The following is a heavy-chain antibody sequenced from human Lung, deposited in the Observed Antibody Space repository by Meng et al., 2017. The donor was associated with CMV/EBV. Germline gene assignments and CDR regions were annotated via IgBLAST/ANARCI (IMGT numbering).Heavy chain of an antibody. CDR1: GFTFSNYG. J-gene: IGHJ4*02. CDR2: IGHDGNKK. D-gene: IGHD3-3*01. CDR3: AKDRGWGLRLLVH. V-gene: IGHV3-30*02. Sequence: GESXKISXAAGGFTFSNYGMHWVRQTPGKGLQWVAFIGHDGNKKFYTDSVRGRFTIDRDNSRNTLLLRMNSLRDEDTAVYYCAKDRGWGLRLLVHWGQGAXVTVSS.